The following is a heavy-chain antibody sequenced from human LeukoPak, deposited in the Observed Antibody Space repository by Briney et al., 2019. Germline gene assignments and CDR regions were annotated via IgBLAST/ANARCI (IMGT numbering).Heavy chain of an antibody. CDR3: ARDQSLDFDY. CDR1: GLTFSSYS. V-gene: IGHV3-48*04. J-gene: IGHJ4*02. Sequence: GGSLRLSCAASGLTFSSYSMNWVRQAPGKGLEWVSYISSSSSTIYYADSVKGRFTISRDNAKNSLYLQMNSLRAEDTAVYHCARDQSLDFDYWGQGTLVTVSS. CDR2: ISSSSSTI. D-gene: IGHD3-16*02.